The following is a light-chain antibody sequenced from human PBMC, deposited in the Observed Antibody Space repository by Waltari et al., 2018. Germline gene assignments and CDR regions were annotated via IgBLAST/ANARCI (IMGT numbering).Light chain of an antibody. Sequence: QSVLTQPPSVSAAPGERVTIPCPGGTPNLGHDYVFWYRQFPGTAPTPLIYENTGRPSGIPGRFSGSKSGTAATLDITGLQAGDEADYYCGTWDSSLSGAVFGGGTHLTVL. CDR3: GTWDSSLSGAV. CDR2: ENT. J-gene: IGLJ7*01. CDR1: TPNLGHDY. V-gene: IGLV1-51*02.